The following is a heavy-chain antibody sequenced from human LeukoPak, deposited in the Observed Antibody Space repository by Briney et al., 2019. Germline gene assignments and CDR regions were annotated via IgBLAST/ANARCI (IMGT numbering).Heavy chain of an antibody. CDR2: IAVTGGT. CDR1: VFTFSSYA. CDR3: AKAPVTTCSGTFCYPFDY. V-gene: IGHV3-23*01. D-gene: IGHD2-15*01. J-gene: IGHJ4*02. Sequence: GGSLRLSCAASVFTFSSYAMSWVRQGPVKGLEWVSGIAVTGGTYHAESVRGRFTISRDSSKNTLYLQMSSLRVEDAGVYYCAKAPVTTCSGTFCYPFDYWGQGTLVTVSS.